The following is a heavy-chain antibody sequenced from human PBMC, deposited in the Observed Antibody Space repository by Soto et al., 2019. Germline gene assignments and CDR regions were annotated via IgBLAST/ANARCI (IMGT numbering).Heavy chain of an antibody. CDR2: IKQDGSEK. Sequence: GGSLRLSCAASGFTFSSYWMSWVRQAPGKGLEWVANIKQDGSEKYYVDSVKGRFTISRDNAKNSLYLQMNSLRAEDTAVYYCARGVGYCSGGSCYFDYWGQGTLVTVSS. J-gene: IGHJ4*02. CDR1: GFTFSSYW. D-gene: IGHD2-15*01. CDR3: ARGVGYCSGGSCYFDY. V-gene: IGHV3-7*01.